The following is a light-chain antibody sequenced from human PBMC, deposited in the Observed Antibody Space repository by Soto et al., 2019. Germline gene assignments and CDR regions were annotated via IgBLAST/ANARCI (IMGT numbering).Light chain of an antibody. J-gene: IGKJ3*01. CDR1: QSISRS. CDR3: QQYNSDVFT. CDR2: DAS. Sequence: DIQMTQSPSTLSASLGDRVTITCRASQSISRSLAWYQQKPRRAPKLLIFDASSLESGVTSRFGGSGCGTEFTLTISSLQPDDVATYYCQQYNSDVFTFGPGTKVDIK. V-gene: IGKV1-5*01.